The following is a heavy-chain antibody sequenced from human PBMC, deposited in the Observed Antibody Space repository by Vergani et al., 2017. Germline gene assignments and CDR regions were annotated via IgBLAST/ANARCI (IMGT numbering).Heavy chain of an antibody. D-gene: IGHD2-2*01. J-gene: IGHJ5*02. V-gene: IGHV4-39*01. Sequence: QLQLQESGPGLVKPSETLSLTCTVSGGSISSSSYYWGWIRQPPGKGLEWIGRIYYSGSTYYNPSLKSRVTISVDTSKNQFSLKLSSVTAADTAVYYCSRSGVVPASNWFDPWGQGTLVTVSS. CDR2: IYYSGST. CDR1: GGSISSSSYY. CDR3: SRSGVVPASNWFDP.